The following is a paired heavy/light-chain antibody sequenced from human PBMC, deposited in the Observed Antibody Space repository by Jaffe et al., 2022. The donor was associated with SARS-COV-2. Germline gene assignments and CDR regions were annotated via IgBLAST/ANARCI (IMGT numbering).Heavy chain of an antibody. D-gene: IGHD2-2*01. Sequence: QVQLVQSGAEVKKPGASVRVSCKASGYTFSSYGINWVRQAPGQGLEWMGWINAYTAKTKFAQKLQGRFTMTTDTSTSTAYMELRSLGSDDTAVYYCARTTVYANPYYALDVWGQGTTVTVSS. V-gene: IGHV1-18*01. J-gene: IGHJ6*02. CDR1: GYTFSSYG. CDR2: INAYTAKT. CDR3: ARTTVYANPYYALDV.
Light chain of an antibody. CDR2: DVS. CDR3: CSHAGDYTWV. V-gene: IGLV2-11*01. CDR1: SSDVGGYDY. Sequence: QSALTQPRSVSGSPGQSVTISCTGTSSDVGGYDYVSWYQVRPGKAPKFMIYDVSKRPSGVPDRFSGSKSGNTVSLTISGLQAEDEADYYCCSHAGDYTWVFGGGTKLTVL. J-gene: IGLJ3*02.